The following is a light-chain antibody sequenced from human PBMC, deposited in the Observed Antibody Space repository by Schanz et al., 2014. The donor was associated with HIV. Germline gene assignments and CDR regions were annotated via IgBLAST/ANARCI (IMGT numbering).Light chain of an antibody. CDR3: QQYGTSLIT. Sequence: EIVLTQSPGTLTLSPGERVTLSCRASQSVSTTSLAWYQHKPGQSPRLLIYGASFRATGIPDRFSGSGSGTDFTLTISRLEPEDFAVYYCQQYGTSLITFGQGTRLEI. J-gene: IGKJ5*01. CDR1: QSVSTTS. CDR2: GAS. V-gene: IGKV3-20*01.